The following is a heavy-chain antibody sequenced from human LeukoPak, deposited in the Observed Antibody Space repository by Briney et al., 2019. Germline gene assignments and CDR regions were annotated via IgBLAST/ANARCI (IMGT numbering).Heavy chain of an antibody. CDR2: INAGNGNT. CDR3: ARDRRMVRGSSHYFQH. J-gene: IGHJ1*01. D-gene: IGHD3-10*01. Sequence: AASVKVSCTASGYTFTSYAMHWVRQAPGQRLEWMGWINAGNGNTKYSQKFQGRVTITRDTSASTAYMELSSLRSEDTAVYYCARDRRMVRGSSHYFQHWGQGTLVTVSS. V-gene: IGHV1-3*01. CDR1: GYTFTSYA.